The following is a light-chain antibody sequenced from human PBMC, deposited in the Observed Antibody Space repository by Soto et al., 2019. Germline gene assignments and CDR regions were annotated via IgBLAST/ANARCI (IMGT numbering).Light chain of an antibody. Sequence: EVVLTLSAATLSLSPGERATLSCRASQSLSKSLVWYQQKPGQAPRLLIDGASNRATGIPARFSGSGYGTDFNLTISSLETEDFAVYFCQQRSSWPLTFGGGTKVDIK. CDR3: QQRSSWPLT. CDR1: QSLSKS. CDR2: GAS. V-gene: IGKV3-11*01. J-gene: IGKJ4*02.